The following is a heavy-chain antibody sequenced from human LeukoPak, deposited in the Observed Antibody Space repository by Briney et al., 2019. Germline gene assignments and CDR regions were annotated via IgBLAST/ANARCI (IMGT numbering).Heavy chain of an antibody. CDR2: IYYSGST. V-gene: IGHV4-59*12. Sequence: PSETLSLTCTVSGGSLHNYYWSWIRQPPGKGLEWIGYIYYSGSTNYNPSLKSRVTISVDTSQNQFSLKLISVTAADTAVYYCARRSSGYYLWGQGTLVTVSS. D-gene: IGHD3-22*01. CDR1: GGSLHNYY. J-gene: IGHJ5*02. CDR3: ARRSSGYYL.